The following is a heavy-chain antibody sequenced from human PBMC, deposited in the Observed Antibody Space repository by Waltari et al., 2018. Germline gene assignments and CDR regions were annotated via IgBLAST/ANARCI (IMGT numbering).Heavy chain of an antibody. CDR2: IIPIFGTA. CDR1: GGTFSSYA. D-gene: IGHD2-15*01. J-gene: IGHJ3*02. Sequence: QVQLVQSGAEVKKPGSSVKVSCKASGGTFSSYAISWVRQAPGHGLEWMGGIIPIFGTANYAQKFQGRVTITTDESTSTAYMELSSLRSEDTAVYYCARDSEGVACSGGSCHTGAAFDIWGQGTMVTVSS. V-gene: IGHV1-69*05. CDR3: ARDSEGVACSGGSCHTGAAFDI.